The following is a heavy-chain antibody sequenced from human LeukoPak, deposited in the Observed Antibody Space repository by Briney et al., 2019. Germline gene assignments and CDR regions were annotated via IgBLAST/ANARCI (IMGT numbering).Heavy chain of an antibody. CDR3: AAELGMKVAFDI. D-gene: IGHD7-27*01. CDR1: GGSISSSSYY. J-gene: IGHJ3*02. CDR2: IYYSGST. Sequence: SETLSLTCTVSGGSISSSSYYWGWIRQPPGKGLEWIGSIYYSGSTYYNPSLKSRVTISVDTSKNQFSLKLSSVTAADTAVYYCAAELGMKVAFDIWGQGTMVTVSS. V-gene: IGHV4-39*01.